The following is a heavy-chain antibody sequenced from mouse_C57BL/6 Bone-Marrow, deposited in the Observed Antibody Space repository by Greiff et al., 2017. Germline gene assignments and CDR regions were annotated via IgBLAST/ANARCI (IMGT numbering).Heavy chain of an antibody. V-gene: IGHV1-50*01. CDR2: IDPSDSYT. J-gene: IGHJ2*01. Sequence: QVQLKQPGAELVKPGASVKLSCKASGYTFTSYWMQWVKQRPGQGLEWIGEIDPSDSYTTYNQKFKGKATLTVDKSASTAYMQLSSLTSEDSAVYYCAREDSNYLYYFDYWGQGTTLTVSS. CDR1: GYTFTSYW. CDR3: AREDSNYLYYFDY. D-gene: IGHD2-5*01.